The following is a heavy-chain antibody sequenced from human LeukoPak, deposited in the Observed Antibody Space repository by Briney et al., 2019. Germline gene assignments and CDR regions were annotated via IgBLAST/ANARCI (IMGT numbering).Heavy chain of an antibody. D-gene: IGHD4-17*01. V-gene: IGHV4-59*01. Sequence: TSETLSLTCTVSGGSISSYYWSWFRQHPRQGLEWIGYIYYSGSTNYNPYLKSRVTISVDTSKNQFSLKLSSVTAADTAVYYCARDGNYGDYVGFDYWGQGTLVTVSS. CDR3: ARDGNYGDYVGFDY. CDR2: IYYSGST. J-gene: IGHJ4*02. CDR1: GGSISSYY.